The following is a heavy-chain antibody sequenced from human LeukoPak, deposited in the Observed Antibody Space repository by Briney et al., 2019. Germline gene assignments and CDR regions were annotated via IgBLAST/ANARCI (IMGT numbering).Heavy chain of an antibody. J-gene: IGHJ4*02. V-gene: IGHV4-59*01. Sequence: SETLSLTCTVSGGSIRNYYWNWMRQPPGKGLEWIGYTFDSGGHTDYKPSLKSRVTISADTSKNQFSLKLTSATAADTAVYYCARWHSHGRYFDYWGQGALVTVSS. CDR2: TFDSGGHT. CDR1: GGSIRNYY. D-gene: IGHD2-21*01. CDR3: ARWHSHGRYFDY.